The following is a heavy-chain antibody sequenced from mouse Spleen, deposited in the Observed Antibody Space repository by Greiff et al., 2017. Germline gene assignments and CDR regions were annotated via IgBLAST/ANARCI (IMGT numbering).Heavy chain of an antibody. V-gene: IGHV1-80*01. D-gene: IGHD1-1*02. CDR3: ARRGDYGDWFAY. CDR1: GYAFSSYW. Sequence: QVQLQQSGAELVKPGASVKISCKASGYAFSSYWMNWVKQRPGKGLEWIGQIYPGDGDTNYNGKFKGKATLTADKSSSTAYMQLSSLTSEDSAVYFCARRGDYGDWFAYWGQGTLVTVSA. J-gene: IGHJ3*01. CDR2: IYPGDGDT.